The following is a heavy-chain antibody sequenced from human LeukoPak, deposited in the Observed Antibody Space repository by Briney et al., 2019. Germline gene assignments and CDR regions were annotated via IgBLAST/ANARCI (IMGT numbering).Heavy chain of an antibody. CDR3: ARDASPAAYNGNWFDP. Sequence: GGSLRLSCAASGFTFSDYYMNWIRQAPGKGLEGVSYISRSGITISYADSVKGRFTISRDNAKNSLYLQMNSLRAEDTAVYFCARDASPAAYNGNWFDPWGQGALVTVSS. CDR2: ISRSGITI. V-gene: IGHV3-11*01. J-gene: IGHJ5*02. D-gene: IGHD3-10*01. CDR1: GFTFSDYY.